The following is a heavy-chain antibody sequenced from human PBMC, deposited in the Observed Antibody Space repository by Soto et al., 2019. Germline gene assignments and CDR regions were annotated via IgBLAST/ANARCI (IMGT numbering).Heavy chain of an antibody. CDR2: ISGSGGST. Sequence: GGSLRLSCAASGFTFSSYAMSWVRQAPGKGLEWVSAISGSGGSTYYADSVKGRFTISRDNSKNTLYLQMNSLRAEDTAVYYCAKAPSIVATITFPIPYFAYWGQGTLVTVSS. J-gene: IGHJ4*02. D-gene: IGHD5-12*01. CDR1: GFTFSSYA. V-gene: IGHV3-23*01. CDR3: AKAPSIVATITFPIPYFAY.